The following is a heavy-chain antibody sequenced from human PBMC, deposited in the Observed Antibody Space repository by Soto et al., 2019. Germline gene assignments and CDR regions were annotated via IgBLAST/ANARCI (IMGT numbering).Heavy chain of an antibody. CDR1: GGSISSSNW. V-gene: IGHV4-4*02. CDR2: IYHSGST. CDR3: VVGPYGDGAFDI. Sequence: QVQLQESGPGLVKPSGTLSLTCAVSGGSISSSNWWSWVRQPPGKGLEWIGEIYHSGSTNYNPSLKSRXXIXVXXSKNQFSLKLSSVTAADTAVYYCVVGPYGDGAFDIWGQGTMVTVSS. D-gene: IGHD4-17*01. J-gene: IGHJ3*02.